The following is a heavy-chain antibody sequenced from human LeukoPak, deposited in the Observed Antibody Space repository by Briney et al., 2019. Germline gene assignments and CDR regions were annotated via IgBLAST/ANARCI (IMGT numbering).Heavy chain of an antibody. V-gene: IGHV3-11*01. CDR1: GFTFSDYY. Sequence: GGSLRLSCAASGFTFSDYYMSWIRQAPGKGLEWASYISSSGSTIYYADSVKGRFTISRDNAKNSLYLQMNSLRAEDTAVYYCARELDTAMVVDYWGQGTLVTVSS. CDR3: ARELDTAMVVDY. D-gene: IGHD5-18*01. J-gene: IGHJ4*02. CDR2: ISSSGSTI.